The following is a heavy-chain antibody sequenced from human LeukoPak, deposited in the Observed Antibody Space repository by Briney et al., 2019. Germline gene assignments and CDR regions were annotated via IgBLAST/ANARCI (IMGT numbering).Heavy chain of an antibody. CDR3: ATPPPSSPYYFDY. Sequence: LRLSCAASGFTFSSYAMSWVRQHPGKGLEWIGYVYYSGSAYYNPSLESRVTISVDTSKNQFSLKLSSVTAADTAVYSCATPPPSSPYYFDYWGQGTLVTVSS. CDR1: GFTFSSYA. J-gene: IGHJ4*02. CDR2: VYYSGSA. V-gene: IGHV4-31*02.